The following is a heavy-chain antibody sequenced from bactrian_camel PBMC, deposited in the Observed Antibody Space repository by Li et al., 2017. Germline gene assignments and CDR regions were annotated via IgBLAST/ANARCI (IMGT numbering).Heavy chain of an antibody. CDR1: GFTFSSYD. D-gene: IGHD6*01. J-gene: IGHJ6*01. Sequence: VQLVESGGGLVQPGGSLRLSCAATGFTFSSYDISWVRQAPGKGLEWVSTIHNGRDSTYYGDSVKGRLTISVDNAKNTVTLTMNSLKPEDTAMYYCTRDRGLAVPAGSFDYWAQGTQVTVS. V-gene: IGHV3S40*01. CDR3: TRDRGLAVPAGSFDY. CDR2: IHNGRDST.